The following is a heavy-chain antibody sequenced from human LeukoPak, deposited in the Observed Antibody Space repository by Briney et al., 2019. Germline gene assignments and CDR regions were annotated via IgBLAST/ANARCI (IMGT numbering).Heavy chain of an antibody. Sequence: GGSLRLSCAASGFTFTNYVLTWVRQAPGKGMEWDSSISGIAGTTYYVDSVKGRFTISRDTSKNTLFLQMNSLRGEETAIYCCAIYSGSGTWLDPWGQGTLVTVSS. V-gene: IGHV3-23*01. CDR2: ISGIAGTT. CDR1: GFTFTNYV. CDR3: AIYSGSGTWLDP. J-gene: IGHJ5*02. D-gene: IGHD3-10*01.